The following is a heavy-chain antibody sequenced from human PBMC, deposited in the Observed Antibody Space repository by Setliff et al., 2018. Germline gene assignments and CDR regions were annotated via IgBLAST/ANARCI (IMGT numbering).Heavy chain of an antibody. V-gene: IGHV3-74*01. D-gene: IGHD6-19*01. CDR2: IKGDGSSR. CDR3: AKAKGGYSSGRPFDY. J-gene: IGHJ4*02. CDR1: GFTFRFYW. Sequence: GGSLRLSCAASGFTFRFYWMHWVRQVPGKGPVWVSRIKGDGSSRSYVDSVKGRFTISRDNAKNTLYLQMNSLGAEDTAVYFCAKAKGGYSSGRPFDYWGQGTLVTVSS.